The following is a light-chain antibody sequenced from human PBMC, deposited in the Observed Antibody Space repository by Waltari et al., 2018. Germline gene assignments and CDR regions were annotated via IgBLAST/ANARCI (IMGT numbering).Light chain of an antibody. J-gene: IGLJ2*01. Sequence: QSALTQPASVSGSPGQSITISCTGTSSDVGGYNYVSWYQQHPGKAPKLMIYDVSKRPSGVSNRCSGSKSGNTASLTISGLQAEDEADYYCSSYTSSSILFGGGTKLTVL. CDR2: DVS. V-gene: IGLV2-14*01. CDR3: SSYTSSSIL. CDR1: SSDVGGYNY.